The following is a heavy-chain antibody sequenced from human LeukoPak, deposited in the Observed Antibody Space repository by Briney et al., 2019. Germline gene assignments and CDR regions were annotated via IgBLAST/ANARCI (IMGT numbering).Heavy chain of an antibody. J-gene: IGHJ4*02. Sequence: GGSLRLSCAASGFTVSSNYMSWVRQAPGKGLEWVSVIYSGGSTYYADSVKGRFTISRDDAKNTLYLQMNSLGAEDTAVYYCARDLYDSSGYYRSRIFDYWGQGTLVTVSS. CDR3: ARDLYDSSGYYRSRIFDY. D-gene: IGHD3-22*01. CDR1: GFTVSSNY. CDR2: IYSGGST. V-gene: IGHV3-66*01.